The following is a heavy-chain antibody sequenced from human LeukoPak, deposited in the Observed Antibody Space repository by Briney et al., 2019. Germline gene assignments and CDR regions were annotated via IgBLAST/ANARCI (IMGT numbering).Heavy chain of an antibody. Sequence: PSETLSLTCTVSGGSIRSYYWSWIRQPPGKGLEWIGYIYYSGSTNYNPSLESRVTISVDTSKNQFSLKLSSVTAADTAVYYCARGPVTFDYWGQGTLVTVSS. D-gene: IGHD4-11*01. J-gene: IGHJ4*02. V-gene: IGHV4-59*01. CDR3: ARGPVTFDY. CDR2: IYYSGST. CDR1: GGSIRSYY.